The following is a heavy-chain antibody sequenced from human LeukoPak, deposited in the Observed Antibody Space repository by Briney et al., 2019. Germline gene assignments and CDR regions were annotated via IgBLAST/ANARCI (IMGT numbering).Heavy chain of an antibody. CDR3: ARGQRDYSYYYYGMDV. V-gene: IGHV3-64*01. CDR1: GFTFSSYA. CDR2: ISSNGGST. J-gene: IGHJ6*02. D-gene: IGHD6-25*01. Sequence: GGSLRLSCAASGFTFSSYAMHWVRQAPGKGLEYVSAISSNGGSTYYANSVKGRFTISRDNSKNTLYLQMGSLRAEDMAVYYCARGQRDYSYYYYGMDVWGQGTTVTVSS.